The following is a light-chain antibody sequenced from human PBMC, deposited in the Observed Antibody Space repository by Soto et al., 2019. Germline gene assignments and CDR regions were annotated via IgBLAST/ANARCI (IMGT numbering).Light chain of an antibody. CDR3: QQYNKWPPIT. CDR1: QSVSTTY. CDR2: GAP. Sequence: ENVLTQSPGTLSLSPGERVTLSCRASQSVSTTYLAWYQQKPGQAPRLLIYGAPSRATDIPSRFSGSGSGTEFTLTISSLQSEDFAVYFCQQYNKWPPITFGQGTRLEIK. J-gene: IGKJ5*01. V-gene: IGKV3-15*01.